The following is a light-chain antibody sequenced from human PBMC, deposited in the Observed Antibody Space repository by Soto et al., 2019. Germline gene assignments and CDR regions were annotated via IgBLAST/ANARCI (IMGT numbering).Light chain of an antibody. CDR3: AAWDDSLSVVV. V-gene: IGLV1-47*02. J-gene: IGLJ2*01. CDR2: SNN. CDR1: SSNIGYNY. Sequence: QSVLTQPPSSSGTPGQRVTISCSGSSSNIGYNYVYWYQQLPGTAPKLLIYSNNQRPSGVPDRFSGSKSGTSASLAISGLRSEDEADYYCAAWDDSLSVVVFGGGTKLTVL.